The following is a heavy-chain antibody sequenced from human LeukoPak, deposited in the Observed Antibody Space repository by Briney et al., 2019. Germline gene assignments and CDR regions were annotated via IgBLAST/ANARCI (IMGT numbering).Heavy chain of an antibody. V-gene: IGHV4-39*01. J-gene: IGHJ5*02. D-gene: IGHD2-15*01. CDR3: VRHAGGIIQT. Sequence: SETLSLTCNVSGDSISGNDYYWVWIPQPPGKGLEWITNIFHTGSAYYNPSLKSRVTITVDTSTNQFSLDLRSVTDSDTAVYFCVRHAGGIIQTWGQGRLVAVSS. CDR2: IFHTGSA. CDR1: GDSISGNDYY.